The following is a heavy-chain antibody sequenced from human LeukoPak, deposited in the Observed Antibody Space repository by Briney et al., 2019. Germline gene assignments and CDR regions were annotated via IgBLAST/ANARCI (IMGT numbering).Heavy chain of an antibody. V-gene: IGHV5-51*01. Sequence: EESLKISCKGSGYSFTSNWIGWVRQMPGKGLEWMGIIYPGDSDTRYSPSFQGQVTISADKSTSTAYLQWSSLKASDTAMYYCARRLAAAGFYFFDYWGQGTLVTVSS. CDR1: GYSFTSNW. CDR3: ARRLAAAGFYFFDY. CDR2: IYPGDSDT. D-gene: IGHD6-13*01. J-gene: IGHJ4*02.